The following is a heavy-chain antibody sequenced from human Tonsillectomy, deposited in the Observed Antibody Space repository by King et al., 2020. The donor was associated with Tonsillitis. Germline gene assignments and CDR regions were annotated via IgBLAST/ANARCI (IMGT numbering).Heavy chain of an antibody. D-gene: IGHD3-22*01. CDR1: GFTFSSYA. J-gene: IGHJ6*02. V-gene: IGHV3-30*04. Sequence: VQLVESGGGVVLPGRSLRLSCAASGFTFSSYAMHWVRQAPGKGLEWVTFISYDGINKYYADSVKGRFTISRDNSKNTVYLQMNSLRAEDTAVFYCARVAGSSGSSRDYGLDVWGQGTAVTVSS. CDR3: ARVAGSSGSSRDYGLDV. CDR2: ISYDGINK.